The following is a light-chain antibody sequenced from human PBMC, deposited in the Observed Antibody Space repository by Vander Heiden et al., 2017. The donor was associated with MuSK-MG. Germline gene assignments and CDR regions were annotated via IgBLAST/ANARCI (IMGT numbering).Light chain of an antibody. J-gene: IGLJ1*01. CDR1: SSDVGGYNY. CDR2: DVS. V-gene: IGLV2-14*01. CDR3: SSYTSSSTYV. Sequence: QSALTQPASVSGSPGQPITISCTGTSSDVGGYNYVSWYQQHPGKAPKLMIYDVSNRPSGVSNRFSGSKSGNTASLTISGLQAEDEADYYCSSYTSSSTYVFGTGTKVNGL.